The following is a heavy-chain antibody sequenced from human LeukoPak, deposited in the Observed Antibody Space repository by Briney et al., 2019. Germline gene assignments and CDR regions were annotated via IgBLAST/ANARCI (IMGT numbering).Heavy chain of an antibody. J-gene: IGHJ4*02. CDR2: INHSGST. V-gene: IGHV4-34*01. Sequence: SETLSLTCAVYGGSFSGYYWSWIRQPPGKGLEWIGEINHSGSTNYNPSLKSRVTTSVDTSKNQFSLKLSSVTAADTAVYYCARAWYYYDSSGYYPLDYWGQGTLVTVSS. D-gene: IGHD3-22*01. CDR3: ARAWYYYDSSGYYPLDY. CDR1: GGSFSGYY.